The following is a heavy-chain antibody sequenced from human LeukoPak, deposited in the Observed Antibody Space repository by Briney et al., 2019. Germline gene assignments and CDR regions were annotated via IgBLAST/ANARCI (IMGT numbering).Heavy chain of an antibody. CDR2: IKQDGSQR. CDR1: GFTFSDYW. V-gene: IGHV3-7*01. Sequence: GGSLRLSCTASGFTFSDYWMTWDRQAPGKGPEWVANIKQDGSQRYYVDSVRGRFTISRDNAKNSLFLQMNGLRAEDTAVYYCARRGGSSSRRSPIDYWGQGTLVTVSS. J-gene: IGHJ4*02. CDR3: ARRGGSSSRRSPIDY. D-gene: IGHD6-6*01.